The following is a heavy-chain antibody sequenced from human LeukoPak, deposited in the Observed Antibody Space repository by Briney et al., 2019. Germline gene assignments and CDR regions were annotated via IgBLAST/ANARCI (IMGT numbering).Heavy chain of an antibody. CDR2: ISSSSSYI. V-gene: IGHV3-21*01. CDR1: AFTFSTYS. Sequence: GGSLRLSCAASAFTFSTYSVNWVRQAPGKGLEWVSSISSSSSYIFYADSVKGRFTISRDNAKNSLYLQMNSLRAEDTAFYYCARDTFDYWGQGTLDTVSS. J-gene: IGHJ4*02. CDR3: ARDTFDY.